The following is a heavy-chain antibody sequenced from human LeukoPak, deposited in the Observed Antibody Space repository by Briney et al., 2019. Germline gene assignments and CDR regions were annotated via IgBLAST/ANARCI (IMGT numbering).Heavy chain of an antibody. J-gene: IGHJ4*02. V-gene: IGHV3-23*01. D-gene: IGHD3-9*01. CDR2: ISGSGSNT. CDR1: GFTFVTHA. Sequence: PGGSLRLSCAASGFTFVTHAMSWVRQAPGKGLEWVSTISGSGSNTNYADSVKGRFTVSRDNSKNTLYLQMNSLRAEDTAVYYCAKDLITQILTGYYPGRGGDYWGQGTLVTVSS. CDR3: AKDLITQILTGYYPGRGGDY.